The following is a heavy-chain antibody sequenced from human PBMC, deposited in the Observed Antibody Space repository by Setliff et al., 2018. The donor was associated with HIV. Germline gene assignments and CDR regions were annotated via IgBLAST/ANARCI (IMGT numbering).Heavy chain of an antibody. V-gene: IGHV1-69*08. D-gene: IGHD6-13*01. Sequence: KVSCQTSGGSFDMHTISWVRQAPGQGLEFVGRIIPIIDTTNYAQKFQGRVTITADKSANTTYMELRSLRSEDTAIYYCATMSRSSRNWAIFDYWGQGVLVTVSS. CDR2: IIPIIDTT. J-gene: IGHJ4*02. CDR1: GGSFDMHT. CDR3: ATMSRSSRNWAIFDY.